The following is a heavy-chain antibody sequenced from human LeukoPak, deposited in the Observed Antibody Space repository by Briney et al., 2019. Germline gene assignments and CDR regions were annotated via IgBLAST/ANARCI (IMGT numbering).Heavy chain of an antibody. CDR3: ARDGGTEGSNWFDP. CDR2: IHPNSGDT. J-gene: IGHJ5*02. D-gene: IGHD3-16*01. V-gene: IGHV1-2*02. Sequence: ASVKVSCKASGYTFTDYYMHWVRQAPGQGLEWMGWIHPNSGDTHYAQKFQGTVTMTRDTSTSTAYMELSSLRSDDTAVYYCARDGGTEGSNWFDPWGQGTLVTVSS. CDR1: GYTFTDYY.